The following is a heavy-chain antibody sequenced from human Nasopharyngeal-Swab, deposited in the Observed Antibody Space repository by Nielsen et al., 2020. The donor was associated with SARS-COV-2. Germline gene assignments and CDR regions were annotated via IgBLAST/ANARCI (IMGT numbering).Heavy chain of an antibody. CDR2: ISSSGSTI. CDR3: ARGGGGGYGDYYYYGMDV. D-gene: IGHD1-26*01. CDR1: GFTFSSYE. J-gene: IGHJ6*02. Sequence: GESLKISCAASGFTFSSYEMNWVRQAPGKGLEWVSYISSSGSTIYYADSVKGRFTISRDNAKNSLYLQMTSLSAEDTAVYYCARGGGGGYGDYYYYGMDVWGQGTTVTVSS. V-gene: IGHV3-48*03.